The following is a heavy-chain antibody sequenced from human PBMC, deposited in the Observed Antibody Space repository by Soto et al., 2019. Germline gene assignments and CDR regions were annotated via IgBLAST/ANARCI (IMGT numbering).Heavy chain of an antibody. CDR1: GYSFPNYW. Sequence: GESLKISCEASGYSFPNYWIGWVRQMPGRGLEYMGIIYPGDSDVRYSPSFQGQVTISADKSISTAYLQWSSLEASDTAIYYCVRPRITGTTSHFADWGQGTLVTVSS. CDR2: IYPGDSDV. V-gene: IGHV5-51*01. J-gene: IGHJ4*02. CDR3: VRPRITGTTSHFAD. D-gene: IGHD1-20*01.